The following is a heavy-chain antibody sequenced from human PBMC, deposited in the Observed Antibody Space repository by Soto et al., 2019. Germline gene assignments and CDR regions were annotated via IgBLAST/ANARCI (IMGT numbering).Heavy chain of an antibody. CDR1: GGSISSDY. D-gene: IGHD4-17*01. V-gene: IGHV4-59*01. CDR2: IYYSGST. CDR3: ARGADYGDY. J-gene: IGHJ4*02. Sequence: SETLSLTCTVSGGSISSDYWSWIRQPPGKGLEWIGYIYYSGSTNYNPSLKSRVTISVDTSKNQFSLKLSSVTAADTAVYYCARGADYGDYWGQGTLVTVSS.